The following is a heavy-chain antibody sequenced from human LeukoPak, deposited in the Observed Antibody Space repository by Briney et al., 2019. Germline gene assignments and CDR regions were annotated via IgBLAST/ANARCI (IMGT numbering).Heavy chain of an antibody. V-gene: IGHV1-69*05. CDR3: ARGGTGLSTTDY. Sequence: SVKVSCKASGGTFSSYAISWVRQAPGQGLEWMGRIIPIFGTANYARKFQGRVTITTDESTSTAYMELSSLRSEDTAVYYCARGGTGLSTTDYWGQGTLVTVSS. CDR1: GGTFSSYA. CDR2: IIPIFGTA. D-gene: IGHD1-26*01. J-gene: IGHJ4*02.